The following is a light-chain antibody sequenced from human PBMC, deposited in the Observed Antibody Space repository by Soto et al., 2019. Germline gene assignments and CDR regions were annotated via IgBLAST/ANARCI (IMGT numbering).Light chain of an antibody. J-gene: IGKJ2*01. V-gene: IGKV3-20*01. CDR2: GSS. Sequence: EIVLTQSPGTLSLSPGERATLSCRASQSVSSRYLTWYQQKTGQAPRVLVYGSSRRATGIPDRFSGSGSGTDFTLTISRLEPEDFAVYYCQQYGRSPGYTFGQGTKLEIK. CDR3: QQYGRSPGYT. CDR1: QSVSSRY.